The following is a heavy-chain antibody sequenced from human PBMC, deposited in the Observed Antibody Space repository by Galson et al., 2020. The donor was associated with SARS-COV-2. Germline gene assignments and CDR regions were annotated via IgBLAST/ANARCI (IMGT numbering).Heavy chain of an antibody. D-gene: IGHD6-6*01. CDR1: GFTFSSYA. J-gene: IGHJ4*02. CDR3: AIPRGWYSSSDSDFDY. CDR2: ISYDGSNK. V-gene: IGHV3-30*01. Sequence: GGSLRLSCAASGFTFSSYAMHWVRQAPGKGLEWVAVISYDGSNKYYVDSVKGRFTISRDNSKNTLYLQMNSLTAEDTAVYYCAIPRGWYSSSDSDFDYWGQGTLVTVSS.